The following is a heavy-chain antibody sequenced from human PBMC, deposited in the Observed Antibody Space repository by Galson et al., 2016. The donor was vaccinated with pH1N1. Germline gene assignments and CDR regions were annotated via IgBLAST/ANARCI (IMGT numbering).Heavy chain of an antibody. CDR2: ISAFNGDT. Sequence: SVKVSCKASGFTFSNYGFSWVRQAPGQGLEWMAWISAFNGDTKYAHKVQDRLTVTTDSSTNTAYMELRSLRSDDPALYFCARQSIAARPVFFDFWGRGTQVTVSS. CDR1: GFTFSNYG. D-gene: IGHD6-6*01. J-gene: IGHJ4*01. CDR3: ARQSIAARPVFFDF. V-gene: IGHV1-18*01.